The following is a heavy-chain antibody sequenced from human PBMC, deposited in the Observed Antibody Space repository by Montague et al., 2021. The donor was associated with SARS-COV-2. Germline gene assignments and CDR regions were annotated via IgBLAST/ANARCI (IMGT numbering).Heavy chain of an antibody. D-gene: IGHD6-13*01. J-gene: IGHJ1*01. CDR1: GFTFSSYA. CDR2: IYSGGSST. Sequence: SLRLSCAASGFTFSSYAMSWVRQAPGKGLEWVSVIYSGGSSTYYADSVKGRFTISRDNSKNTLYLQMNSLRAEDTAVYYCAKQYSSRWYPQYFQHRGQGTLVTVSS. CDR3: AKQYSSRWYPQYFQH. V-gene: IGHV3-23*03.